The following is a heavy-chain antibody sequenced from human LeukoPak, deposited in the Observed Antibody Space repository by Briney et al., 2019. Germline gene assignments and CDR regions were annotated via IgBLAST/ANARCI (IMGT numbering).Heavy chain of an antibody. V-gene: IGHV3-21*01. Sequence: PGGSPRLSCAASGFTFNSYNMNWVRQAPGKGLEWVSSISSSSSYTYYADSVKGRFTISRDNAKNSLYLQMNSLRAEDTAVYYCARVLVRTVAGNTAFDIWGQATTVTVSS. D-gene: IGHD6-19*01. CDR1: GFTFNSYN. CDR2: ISSSSSYT. J-gene: IGHJ3*02. CDR3: ARVLVRTVAGNTAFDI.